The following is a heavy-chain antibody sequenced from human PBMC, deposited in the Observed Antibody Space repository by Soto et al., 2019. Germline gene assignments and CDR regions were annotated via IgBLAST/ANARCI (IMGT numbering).Heavy chain of an antibody. Sequence: GGSLRLSCAASGFTFSSYAMSWVRQAPGKGLEWVSAISGSGGSTYYADSVKGRFTISRDNSKNTLYLQMNSLRAEDTTVYYCANFGVEYYFDYWGQGTLVTVSP. J-gene: IGHJ4*02. CDR1: GFTFSSYA. CDR2: ISGSGGST. CDR3: ANFGVEYYFDY. D-gene: IGHD3-10*01. V-gene: IGHV3-23*01.